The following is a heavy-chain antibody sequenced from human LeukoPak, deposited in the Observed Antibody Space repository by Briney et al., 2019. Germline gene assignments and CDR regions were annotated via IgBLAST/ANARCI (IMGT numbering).Heavy chain of an antibody. V-gene: IGHV4-34*01. CDR1: GFTFSSYG. Sequence: GSLRLSCAASGFTFSSYGMHWVRQAPGKGLEWIGEINHSGSTNYNPSLKSRVTISVDTSKNQFSLKLSSVTAADPAVYYCAREPPGGYERYGSGSYHDYWGQGTLVTVSS. D-gene: IGHD3-10*01. J-gene: IGHJ4*02. CDR2: INHSGST. CDR3: AREPPGGYERYGSGSYHDY.